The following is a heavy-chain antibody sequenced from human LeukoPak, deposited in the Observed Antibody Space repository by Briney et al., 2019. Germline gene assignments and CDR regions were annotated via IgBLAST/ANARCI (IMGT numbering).Heavy chain of an antibody. CDR1: GYTFTGYY. V-gene: IGHV1-2*02. CDR3: ARGGYYYDSSSYYYDRETNWFDP. CDR2: INPNSGGT. J-gene: IGHJ5*02. D-gene: IGHD3-22*01. Sequence: ASVKVSCKASGYTFTGYYMHWVRQAPGQGLEWMGWINPNSGGTNYAQKFQGRVTMTRDTSISTAYMELSRLRSDDTAVYYCARGGYYYDSSSYYYDRETNWFDPWGQGTLVTVSS.